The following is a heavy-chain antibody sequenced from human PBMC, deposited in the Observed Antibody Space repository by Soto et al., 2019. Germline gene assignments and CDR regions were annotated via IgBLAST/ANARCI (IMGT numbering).Heavy chain of an antibody. D-gene: IGHD6-6*01. CDR3: ARALEGSSSIAFDI. CDR2: IIPIFGTT. J-gene: IGHJ3*02. CDR1: GGTFSSYA. V-gene: IGHV1-69*13. Sequence: ASVKVSCKASGGTFSSYAISWVRQAPGQGLEWMGGIIPIFGTTSYAQKFQGRVTITADESTSTAYMELSSLRSEDTAVYYCARALEGSSSIAFDIWGQGTMVTVSS.